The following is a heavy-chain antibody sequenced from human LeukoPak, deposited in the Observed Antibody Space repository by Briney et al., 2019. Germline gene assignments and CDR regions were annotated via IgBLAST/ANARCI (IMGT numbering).Heavy chain of an antibody. CDR3: AKGQELDDGVFDS. CDR1: GLTFGNYG. V-gene: IGHV3-23*01. J-gene: IGHJ4*02. Sequence: GGSLRLSCVASGLTFGNYGMNWVRQAPGKGLEWVSAIRSNGETVYNADSVKGRFTISRDNSRQTLFLQMSSLRVEDTATYYCAKGQELDDGVFDSWGQGTLVTVSS. D-gene: IGHD1-1*01. CDR2: IRSNGETV.